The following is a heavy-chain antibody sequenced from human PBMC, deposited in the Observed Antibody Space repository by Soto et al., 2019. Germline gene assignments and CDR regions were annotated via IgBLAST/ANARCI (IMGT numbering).Heavy chain of an antibody. CDR1: GSRFSNYF. J-gene: IGHJ4*02. Sequence: ASVKVSCKVSGSRFSNYFISWVRQAPVHGLEWLGRIIPIFNSTKYAQSFQGRVTITADKSTSTASLELSSLRSDDTAVYYCAREGRGKKAGYNGLVSLGYWGQGTLVTVSS. V-gene: IGHV1-69*06. D-gene: IGHD2-2*02. CDR3: AREGRGKKAGYNGLVSLGY. CDR2: IIPIFNST.